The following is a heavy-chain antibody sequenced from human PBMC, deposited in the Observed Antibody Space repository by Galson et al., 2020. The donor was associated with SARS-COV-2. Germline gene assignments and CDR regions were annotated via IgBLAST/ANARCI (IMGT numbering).Heavy chain of an antibody. V-gene: IGHV3-30*18. D-gene: IGHD3-10*02. CDR3: AKRPKVFEIWPYGIDV. J-gene: IGHJ6*02. Sequence: GGSLRLSCAASGFTFNNYGMHWVRQAPGKGLEWVAVISYEGSNKYYADPVRGRFFISRDNSKNTLYLQMDSLRPEDTAVYYCAKRPKVFEIWPYGIDVWGQGTTVTVSS. CDR2: ISYEGSNK. CDR1: GFTFNNYG.